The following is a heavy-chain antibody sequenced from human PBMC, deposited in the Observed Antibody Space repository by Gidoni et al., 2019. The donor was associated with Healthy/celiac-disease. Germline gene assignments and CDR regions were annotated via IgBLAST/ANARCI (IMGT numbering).Heavy chain of an antibody. Sequence: EVQLLESGGGLVQPGGSLRISCAASGFTFSSYAMRWVRQAPGKGLEWVSAISGSGGSTYYADSVKGRFTISRDNSKNTLYLQMNSLRAEDTAVYYCAKAPLFPSSGLPTGTGYFQHWGQGTLVTVSS. J-gene: IGHJ1*01. D-gene: IGHD3-22*01. CDR1: GFTFSSYA. V-gene: IGHV3-23*01. CDR2: ISGSGGST. CDR3: AKAPLFPSSGLPTGTGYFQH.